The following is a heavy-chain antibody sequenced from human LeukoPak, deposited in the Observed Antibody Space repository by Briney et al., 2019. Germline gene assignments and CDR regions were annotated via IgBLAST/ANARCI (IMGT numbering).Heavy chain of an antibody. CDR3: ERENLQNDFWSGYYSYYGMDV. CDR1: GGSVSSGSYY. CDR2: IYYSGST. V-gene: IGHV4-61*01. J-gene: IGHJ6*02. Sequence: SETLSLTCTVSGGSVSSGSYYWSWIRQPPGKGLEWIGYIYYSGSTNYNPSLKSRVTISVDTSKNQFSLKLSSVTAADTAVYYCERENLQNDFWSGYYSYYGMDVWGQGTTVTVSS. D-gene: IGHD3-3*01.